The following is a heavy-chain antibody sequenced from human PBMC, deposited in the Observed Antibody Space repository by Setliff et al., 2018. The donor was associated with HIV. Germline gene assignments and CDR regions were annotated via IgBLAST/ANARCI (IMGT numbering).Heavy chain of an antibody. V-gene: IGHV4-59*01. CDR2: IYFTGSS. Sequence: SETLSLTCTVSGGSISTYYWSWIRQPPGKGLEWIGSIYFTGSSDNNPSLKSRVTLSVDTSKHQFSLKLSSVTAAYTAVYYCARVQMAYAAFDVWGQGTMVTVS. J-gene: IGHJ3*01. CDR1: GGSISTYY. CDR3: ARVQMAYAAFDV. D-gene: IGHD4-17*01.